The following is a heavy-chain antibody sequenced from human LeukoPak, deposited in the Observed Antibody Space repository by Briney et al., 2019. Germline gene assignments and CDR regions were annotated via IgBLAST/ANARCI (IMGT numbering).Heavy chain of an antibody. J-gene: IGHJ3*02. Sequence: GGSLRLSCAASGFSLSSYMLNWVRQAPGKGLEWVSTISSTGSYIYYADSVKGRFTISRDDSKNTLYLQMNSLKTEDTAVYYCTTISIVVVIPDAFDIWGQGTMVTVSS. V-gene: IGHV3-21*03. CDR1: GFSLSSYM. D-gene: IGHD3-22*01. CDR3: TTISIVVVIPDAFDI. CDR2: ISSTGSYI.